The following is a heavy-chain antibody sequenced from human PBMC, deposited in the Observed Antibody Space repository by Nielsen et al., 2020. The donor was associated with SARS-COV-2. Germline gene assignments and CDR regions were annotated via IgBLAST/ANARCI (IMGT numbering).Heavy chain of an antibody. J-gene: IGHJ4*02. CDR3: ARHEGYANTWYPDY. D-gene: IGHD2-2*01. CDR2: ISHTGDT. V-gene: IGHV4-4*02. CDR1: GASISSNVW. Sequence: SETLSLTCGVSGASISSNVWWSWVRQPPGKGLEWIGEISHTGDTNYKPSLKSRVTMSVDTSKNEVSLRLSSVTAADTAVYYCARHEGYANTWYPDYWGQGVLVTVSS.